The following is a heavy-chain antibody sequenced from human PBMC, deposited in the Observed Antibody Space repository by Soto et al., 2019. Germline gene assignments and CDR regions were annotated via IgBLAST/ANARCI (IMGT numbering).Heavy chain of an antibody. J-gene: IGHJ4*02. D-gene: IGHD5-12*01. CDR1: GFTFSFYW. CDR3: ARLPSTSSGGYSDYEDLGY. CDR2: IDFNGSST. Sequence: EEQLVESGGGLVQPGGSLRLSCAASGFTFSFYWMHWVRQAPGKGLVWVSRIDFNGSSTSYADSVKGRFTISRGNAKNTRYLQMTSLRAEDTAVYYCARLPSTSSGGYSDYEDLGYWGQGTLVTVSS. V-gene: IGHV3-74*01.